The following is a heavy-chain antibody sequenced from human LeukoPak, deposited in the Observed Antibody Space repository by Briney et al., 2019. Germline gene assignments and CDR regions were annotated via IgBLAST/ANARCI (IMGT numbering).Heavy chain of an antibody. CDR3: ARAPSLTLPDY. V-gene: IGHV3-13*01. CDR2: IGTAGDT. D-gene: IGHD3-9*01. CDR1: GFTFSSYD. Sequence: PGGSLRLSCAASGFTFSSYDMHWVRQATGKGLDLVSAIGTAGDTYYPGSVKGRFTISRENAKNSLYLQMNSLRAGDTAVYYCARAPSLTLPDYWGQGTLVTVSS. J-gene: IGHJ4*02.